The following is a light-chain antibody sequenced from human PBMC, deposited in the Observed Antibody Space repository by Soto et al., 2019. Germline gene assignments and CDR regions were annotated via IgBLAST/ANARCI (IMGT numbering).Light chain of an antibody. CDR2: EVS. CDR3: SSYTSTFTDV. V-gene: IGLV2-14*01. CDR1: SSDVGGYNY. Sequence: QSALTQPASVSGSPGQSITISCSGTSSDVGGYNYVSWYQQHPGTAPKLMIYEVSNRPSGVSNRFSGSKSGDTASLTISGLQAEDEADYYCSSYTSTFTDVFGAGTKLTVL. J-gene: IGLJ1*01.